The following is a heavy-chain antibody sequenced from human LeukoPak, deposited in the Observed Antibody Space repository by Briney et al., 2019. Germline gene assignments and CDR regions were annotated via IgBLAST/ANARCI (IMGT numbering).Heavy chain of an antibody. D-gene: IGHD3-10*01. V-gene: IGHV1-2*02. CDR2: INPNSGGT. CDR1: GYTFTGYY. CDR3: ARDPGFSGISDALDI. J-gene: IGHJ3*02. Sequence: ASVKVSCKASGYTFTGYYMHWVRPAPGQGLEWMGWINPNSGGTNYAQKFQGRVTMTRDTSISTAYMELSRLRSDDTAVYYCARDPGFSGISDALDIWGQGTMVTVSS.